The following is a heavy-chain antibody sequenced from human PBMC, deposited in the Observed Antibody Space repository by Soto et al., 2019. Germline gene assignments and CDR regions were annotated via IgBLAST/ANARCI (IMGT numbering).Heavy chain of an antibody. CDR1: GGSFSGYY. J-gene: IGHJ4*02. CDR2: IYHSGST. Sequence: QVQLQQWGAGLLKPSETLSLTCAVYGGSFSGYYWSWIRQPPGKGLEWIGEIYHSGSTNYKPSLKTRVTISVDTSKNPFSLKLSSVTAADTAVYYCARGQSSYGALSGYYFDYWGQGTLVTVSS. CDR3: ARGQSSYGALSGYYFDY. V-gene: IGHV4-34*01. D-gene: IGHD5-18*01.